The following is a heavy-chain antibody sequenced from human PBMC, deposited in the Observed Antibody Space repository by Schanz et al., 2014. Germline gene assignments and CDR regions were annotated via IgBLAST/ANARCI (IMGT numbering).Heavy chain of an antibody. CDR2: VSHDGFTK. Sequence: QVQLEESGGGVVQPGGSLRLSCVASGFSFSGFAVHWVRQAPGKGLEWVSIVSHDGFTKHYAGSVRGRFTLSRDNSKNTVYLQMNSLRAEDTAVYYCVRDTDYHFDYWGQGTLVTVSS. J-gene: IGHJ4*02. V-gene: IGHV3-30*04. D-gene: IGHD4-17*01. CDR1: GFSFSGFA. CDR3: VRDTDYHFDY.